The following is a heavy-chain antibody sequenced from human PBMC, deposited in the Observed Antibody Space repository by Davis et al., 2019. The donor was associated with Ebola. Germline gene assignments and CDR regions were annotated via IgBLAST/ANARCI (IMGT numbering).Heavy chain of an antibody. V-gene: IGHV1-2*02. CDR2: INPNSGGT. CDR3: ARDFYSSSWFLSTMGYFDY. D-gene: IGHD6-13*01. CDR1: GYTFTGYY. Sequence: ASVKVSCKASGYTFTGYYMHWVRQAPGQGLEWMGWINPNSGGTNYEQQFQGRVTMTRDTSISTAYTELSRLRSDDTAVYYCARDFYSSSWFLSTMGYFDYWGQGTLVTVSS. J-gene: IGHJ4*02.